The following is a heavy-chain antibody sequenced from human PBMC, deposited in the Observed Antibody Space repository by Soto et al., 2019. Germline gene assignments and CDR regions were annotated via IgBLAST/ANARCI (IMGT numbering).Heavy chain of an antibody. CDR2: ISYDGSNK. CDR1: GFTFSSDA. J-gene: IGHJ5*02. V-gene: IGHV3-30-3*01. D-gene: IGHD4-17*01. Sequence: VGSLRLSCAASGFTFSSDAMHWVRQARGKGLEWVAGISYDGSNKYYADSVKGRFTISRDNSKNTLYLQMNSLRAEDTAVYYCASLLDGDKRPTKEKAPRTSVPWGQATLVTVSS. CDR3: ASLLDGDKRPTKEKAPRTSVP.